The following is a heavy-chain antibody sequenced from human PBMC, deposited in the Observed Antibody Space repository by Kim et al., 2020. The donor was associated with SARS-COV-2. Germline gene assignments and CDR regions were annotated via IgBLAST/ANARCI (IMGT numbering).Heavy chain of an antibody. V-gene: IGHV3-74*01. CDR1: GFTFSSYW. CDR3: ARVGGGYDFWSGYYYYGMDV. D-gene: IGHD3-3*01. CDR2: INSDGSST. J-gene: IGHJ6*02. Sequence: GGSLRLSCAASGFTFSSYWMHWVRQAPGKGLVWVSRINSDGSSTSYADSVKGRFTISRDNAKNTLYLQMNSLRAEDTAVYYCARVGGGYDFWSGYYYYGMDVWGQGTTVTVSS.